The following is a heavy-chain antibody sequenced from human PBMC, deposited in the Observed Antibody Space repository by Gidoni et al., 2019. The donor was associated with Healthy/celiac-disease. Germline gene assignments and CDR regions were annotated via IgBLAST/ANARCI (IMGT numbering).Heavy chain of an antibody. J-gene: IGHJ4*02. D-gene: IGHD2-8*01. Sequence: SYDGSNKYYADSVKGRFTISRDNSKNTLYLQMNSLRAEDTAVYYCAKEMVYAGEGDYWGQGTLVTVSS. CDR2: SYDGSNK. V-gene: IGHV3-30-3*02. CDR3: AKEMVYAGEGDY.